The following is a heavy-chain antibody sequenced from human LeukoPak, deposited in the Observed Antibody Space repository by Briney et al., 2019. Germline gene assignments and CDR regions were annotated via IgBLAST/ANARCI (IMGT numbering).Heavy chain of an antibody. D-gene: IGHD5-18*01. CDR2: IIPIFGTA. CDR1: GGTFSSYA. V-gene: IGHV1-69*13. J-gene: IGHJ4*02. Sequence: ASVKVSCKASGGTFSSYAISWVRQAPGQGLEWMGGIIPIFGTANYAQKFQGRVTITADESTSTAYMELSSLRSEDTAVHYCAVDTAMVSHYWGQGTLVTVSS. CDR3: AVDTAMVSHY.